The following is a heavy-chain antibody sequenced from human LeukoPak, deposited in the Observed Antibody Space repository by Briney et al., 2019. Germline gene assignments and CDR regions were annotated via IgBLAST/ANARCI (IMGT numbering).Heavy chain of an antibody. CDR1: GCTFSNYV. J-gene: IGHJ3*02. D-gene: IGHD3/OR15-3a*01. CDR3: AKDKVGQLPDAFDM. Sequence: PGGSLRLSCAASGCTFSNYVMSWVRQAPGKGLEWVSAISDSGGSTNYADSVKRRFTISRDNSKNTLYLQMNSLRAEDRAVYYCAKDKVGQLPDAFDMWGQGTMVTVSS. CDR2: ISDSGGST. V-gene: IGHV3-23*01.